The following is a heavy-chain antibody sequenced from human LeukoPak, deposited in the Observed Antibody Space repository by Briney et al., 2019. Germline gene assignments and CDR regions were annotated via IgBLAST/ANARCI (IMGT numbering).Heavy chain of an antibody. CDR1: GFTFRSYW. V-gene: IGHV3-7*01. CDR2: IKEDGSEQ. J-gene: IGHJ5*02. Sequence: GGSLRLSCAASGFTFRSYWMSWVRQAPGKGPEWVANIKEDGSEQYYVDPVKGRFTISRDNAKNTLYLQLNSLRAEDTAVYYCARDSPKWFSWGQGTLVTVSS. D-gene: IGHD3-22*01. CDR3: ARDSPKWFS.